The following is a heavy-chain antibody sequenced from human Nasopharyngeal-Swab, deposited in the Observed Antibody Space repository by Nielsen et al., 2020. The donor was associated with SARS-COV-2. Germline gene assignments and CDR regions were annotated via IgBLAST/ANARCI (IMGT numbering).Heavy chain of an antibody. V-gene: IGHV3-66*01. D-gene: IGHD4-17*01. J-gene: IGHJ4*02. Sequence: WIRQPPGKGLEWVSVIYSGGSTYYADSVKGRFTISRDNSKNTLYLQMNSLRAEDTAVYYCARDLRTTVTGGDYWGQGTLVTVSP. CDR3: ARDLRTTVTGGDY. CDR2: IYSGGST.